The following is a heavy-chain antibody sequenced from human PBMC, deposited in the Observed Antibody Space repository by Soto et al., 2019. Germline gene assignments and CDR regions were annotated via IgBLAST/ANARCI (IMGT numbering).Heavy chain of an antibody. CDR2: IFNSGTT. CDR1: GASTVSHYH. CDR3: ALALGPTTGLDY. V-gene: IGHV4-31*02. Sequence: SETLSLTCSVSGASTVSHYHWTWIRQPPGEGLEWMGYIFNSGTTFYNPSLTSRLSISMDTSGNHFSLELRSVTAADTAVYYCALALGPTTGLDYWGQGTLVTVSS. D-gene: IGHD1-26*01. J-gene: IGHJ4*02.